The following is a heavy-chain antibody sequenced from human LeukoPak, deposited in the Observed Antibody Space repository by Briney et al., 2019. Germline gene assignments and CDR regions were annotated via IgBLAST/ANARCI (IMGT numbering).Heavy chain of an antibody. D-gene: IGHD3-9*01. CDR3: ARGRQDYDILTGYYTRPDFDY. J-gene: IGHJ4*02. CDR1: GGSISSYY. V-gene: IGHV4-59*01. Sequence: SETLSLTCTVSGGSISSYYWSWIRQPPGKGLEWIGYIYYSGSTNYNPSLKSRVTISVDTSKNQFSLKLSSVTAADTAVYYCARGRQDYDILTGYYTRPDFDYWGQGTLVTVSS. CDR2: IYYSGST.